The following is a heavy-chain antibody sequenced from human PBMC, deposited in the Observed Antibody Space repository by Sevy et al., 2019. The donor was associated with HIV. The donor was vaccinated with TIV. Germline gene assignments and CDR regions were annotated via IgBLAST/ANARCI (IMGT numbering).Heavy chain of an antibody. CDR2: ISGSGATI. Sequence: GGSLRLSCEGSGFSFKNYPMSWVRQAPGKGLEWVGIISGSGATIFYADSLNARFIVSRDNSKVTVFLQMNRLTVDDTGTYYWTKSKTLLQSPFGVWGQGAVVTVSS. D-gene: IGHD2-15*01. CDR3: TKSKTLLQSPFGV. V-gene: IGHV3-23*01. J-gene: IGHJ4*03. CDR1: GFSFKNYP.